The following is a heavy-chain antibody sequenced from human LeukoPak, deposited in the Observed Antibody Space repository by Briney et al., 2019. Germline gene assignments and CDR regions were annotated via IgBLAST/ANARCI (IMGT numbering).Heavy chain of an antibody. J-gene: IGHJ3*02. D-gene: IGHD3-10*01. CDR1: GFTFSSYA. Sequence: SLRXSCXAXGFTFSSYAMSWVRQAPGKGLEWVSAISGSGGSTYYADSVKGGFTISRDNSKNTLYLQMNSLRAEDTAVYYCAKSSAYYPYAFDIWGQGTMVTVSS. V-gene: IGHV3-23*01. CDR2: ISGSGGST. CDR3: AKSSAYYPYAFDI.